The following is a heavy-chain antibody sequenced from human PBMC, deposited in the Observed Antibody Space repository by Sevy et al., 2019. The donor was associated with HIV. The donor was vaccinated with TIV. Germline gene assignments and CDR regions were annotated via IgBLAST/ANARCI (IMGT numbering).Heavy chain of an antibody. CDR3: AKDRVSGSYYAGDFDY. V-gene: IGHV3-23*01. J-gene: IGHJ4*02. D-gene: IGHD1-26*01. CDR1: GFTFNNYA. CDR2: ISYSGSST. Sequence: GGSLRLSCAASGFTFNNYAMSWVRQAPGKGLEWVSVISYSGSSTYYADSVKGQFTISRDNSKNTLYLQMKSLRAEDTAVYYCAKDRVSGSYYAGDFDYWGQGTLVTVSS.